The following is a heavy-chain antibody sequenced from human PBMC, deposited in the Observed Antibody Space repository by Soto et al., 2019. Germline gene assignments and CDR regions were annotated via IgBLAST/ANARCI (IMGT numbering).Heavy chain of an antibody. CDR1: DGSISSHY. Sequence: VSDGSISSHYWSWIRQPPGKGLEWIGYIYNSGNTYYNPSLASRVTMSVEMSKNQISLRLRSVTASDTAVYYCSRPNQGDYAFDIWGQGTMVTVSS. CDR2: IYNSGNT. D-gene: IGHD2-21*02. J-gene: IGHJ3*02. CDR3: SRPNQGDYAFDI. V-gene: IGHV4-59*11.